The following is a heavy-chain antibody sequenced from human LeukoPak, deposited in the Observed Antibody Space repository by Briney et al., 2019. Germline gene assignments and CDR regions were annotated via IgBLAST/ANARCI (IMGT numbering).Heavy chain of an antibody. D-gene: IGHD6-19*01. CDR2: IRSKANSYAT. CDR1: GFTFSVSA. Sequence: PGGSLRLSCAASGFTFSVSAMHWVRQASGKGLEWVGRIRSKANSYATAYAASVKGRFTISRDDSKNTAYLQMNSLKTEDTAVYYCTSPTGIAVAGVDYWGQGTLVTVSS. J-gene: IGHJ4*02. V-gene: IGHV3-73*01. CDR3: TSPTGIAVAGVDY.